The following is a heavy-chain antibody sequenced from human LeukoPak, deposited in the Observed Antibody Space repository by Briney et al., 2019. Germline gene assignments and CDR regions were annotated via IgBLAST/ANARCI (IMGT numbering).Heavy chain of an antibody. Sequence: GGSLRLSCAASGFTFSSYGMSWVRQAPGKGLEWLANIKKGGSEIYYVDSVKGRFTISRDNGKNSLYLQINSLRADDTAVYYCARDQGSMIVVRTTKWYFDLWGRGTLVTVFS. D-gene: IGHD3-22*01. J-gene: IGHJ2*01. CDR2: IKKGGSEI. CDR1: GFTFSSYG. V-gene: IGHV3-7*01. CDR3: ARDQGSMIVVRTTKWYFDL.